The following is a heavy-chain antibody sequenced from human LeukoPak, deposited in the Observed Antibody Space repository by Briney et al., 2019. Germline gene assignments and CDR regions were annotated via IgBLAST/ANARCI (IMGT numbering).Heavy chain of an antibody. V-gene: IGHV4-38-2*02. Sequence: SETLSLTCTVSGYSISSGYYWGWIRQSPGKGLEWVGTIYHSGSTMYIPSLRSRVSISVDTSKNQFSLKLTSVTAADTAVYYWARDWSLDGYNRFDLWGQGALVTVSS. CDR2: IYHSGST. CDR1: GYSISSGYY. D-gene: IGHD5-24*01. CDR3: ARDWSLDGYNRFDL. J-gene: IGHJ5*02.